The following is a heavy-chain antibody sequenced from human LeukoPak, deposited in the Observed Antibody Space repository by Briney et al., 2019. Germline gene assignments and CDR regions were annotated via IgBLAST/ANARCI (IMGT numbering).Heavy chain of an antibody. CDR2: IHHDGRV. J-gene: IGHJ4*02. V-gene: IGHV4/OR15-8*01. CDR3: ARVNINNWHSCDY. CDR1: GGSIYSTNW. Sequence: SETLSLTCDVSGGSIYSTNWWNWVRQPPGKGLEWIGEIHHDGRVNYNPSLKSRVTLSVDKSKNQFSLRLNSVTAADTAVYYCARVNINNWHSCDYWGQGTLVTVSS. D-gene: IGHD1-1*01.